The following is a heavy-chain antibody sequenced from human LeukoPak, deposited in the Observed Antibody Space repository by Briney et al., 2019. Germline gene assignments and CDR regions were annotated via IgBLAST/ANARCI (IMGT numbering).Heavy chain of an antibody. D-gene: IGHD5-18*01. Sequence: AGGSLRLSCAASGFTFSSYSMNWVRQAPGKGLEWVSSISSSSSYIYYADSVKGRFTISRDNAKNSLYLQMNSLRAEDTAVYYCARGYSYGYWRAFVEDYFDYWGQGTLVTVSS. V-gene: IGHV3-21*01. CDR3: ARGYSYGYWRAFVEDYFDY. CDR2: ISSSSSYI. CDR1: GFTFSSYS. J-gene: IGHJ4*02.